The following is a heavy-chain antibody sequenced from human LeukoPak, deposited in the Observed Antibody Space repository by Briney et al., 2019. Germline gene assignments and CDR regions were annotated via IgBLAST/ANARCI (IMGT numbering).Heavy chain of an antibody. CDR3: ATDSSREVRGVNHDAFDI. CDR2: FDPEDGET. V-gene: IGHV1-24*01. Sequence: ASVKVSCKVSGYTLTELSMHWVRQAPGKGLEWMGGFDPEDGETIYAQKFQGRVTMTEDTSTDTAYMELSSLRSEDTAVYYCATDSSREVRGVNHDAFDIWGQGTMVTVSS. J-gene: IGHJ3*02. D-gene: IGHD3-10*01. CDR1: GYTLTELS.